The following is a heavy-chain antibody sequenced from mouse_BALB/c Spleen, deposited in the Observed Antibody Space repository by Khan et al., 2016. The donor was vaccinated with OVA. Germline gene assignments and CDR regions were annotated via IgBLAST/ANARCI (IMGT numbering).Heavy chain of an antibody. D-gene: IGHD2-14*01. CDR1: GDSITSGY. CDR3: ARSTYRYAFAY. Sequence: VQLKESGPSLVKPSQTLSLTCSVTGDSITSGYWSWIRKFPGNKLEYMGYMIYTGYTAYNPSLKSRLAITRHTSKNQYYLQLNSVADEDAATYYCARSTYRYAFAYWGQGTLVTVSA. CDR2: MIYTGYT. V-gene: IGHV3-8*02. J-gene: IGHJ3*01.